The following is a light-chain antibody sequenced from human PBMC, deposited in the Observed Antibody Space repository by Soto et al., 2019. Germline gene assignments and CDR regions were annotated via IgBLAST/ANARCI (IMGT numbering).Light chain of an antibody. Sequence: EIVMTQSPATLSVSPGERATLSCRASQSVNNNLAWYLQKPGQAPRLLIYGASTRATGIPARFSGSGSGTEFTLTISSLQSEDFAVYSCQQYSNWPITFGQGTRLEIK. V-gene: IGKV3-15*01. CDR3: QQYSNWPIT. CDR1: QSVNNN. J-gene: IGKJ5*01. CDR2: GAS.